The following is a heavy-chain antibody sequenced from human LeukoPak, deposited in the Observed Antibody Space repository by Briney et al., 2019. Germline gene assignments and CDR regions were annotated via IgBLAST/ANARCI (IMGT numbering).Heavy chain of an antibody. V-gene: IGHV4-39*01. CDR2: IYYSGST. Sequence: SETLSLTCTVSGGSISRGSYYWGWIHQPPGKGLEWIGTIYYSGSTYYNPSLKSRVTISVDTSKNQFSLKLSSVTAADTAVYYCARQYSSGWQYFDCWGQGTLVTVSS. CDR1: GGSISRGSYY. D-gene: IGHD6-19*01. J-gene: IGHJ4*02. CDR3: ARQYSSGWQYFDC.